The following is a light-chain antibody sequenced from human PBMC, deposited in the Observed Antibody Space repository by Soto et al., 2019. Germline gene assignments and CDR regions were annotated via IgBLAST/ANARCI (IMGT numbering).Light chain of an antibody. J-gene: IGKJ3*01. CDR2: WAS. CDR1: QSVLYSSNNKNY. CDR3: QQYYSTPLT. V-gene: IGKV4-1*01. Sequence: DIVMTQSPDSLAVSLGERATINCKSSQSVLYSSNNKNYLAWYQQKPGQPPKLLFYWASTRESGVPDRFSGSGSGTDFTLTINSLQAEDVAVYYCQQYYSTPLTFGPGTKVEIK.